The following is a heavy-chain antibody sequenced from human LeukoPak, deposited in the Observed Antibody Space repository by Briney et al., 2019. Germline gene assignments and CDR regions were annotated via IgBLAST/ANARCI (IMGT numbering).Heavy chain of an antibody. J-gene: IGHJ3*02. CDR2: IYYSGGT. V-gene: IGHV4-59*01. Sequence: PSETLSLTCTVSGGSISSYYWSWIRQPPGKGLEWIGYIYYSGGTNYNPSLKSRVTISVDTSKNQFPLKLSSVTAADTAVYYCARKGNAFDIWGQGTMVTVSP. CDR3: ARKGNAFDI. CDR1: GGSISSYY. D-gene: IGHD3-10*01.